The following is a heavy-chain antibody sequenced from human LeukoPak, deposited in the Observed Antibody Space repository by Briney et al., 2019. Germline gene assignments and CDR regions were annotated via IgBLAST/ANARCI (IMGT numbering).Heavy chain of an antibody. CDR2: IKKDGSDK. Sequence: GGSLRLSCAASGFTFSSYWMSWVRQAPGKGLEWVANIKKDGSDKYYVDSVKGRFTISRDNAKTSLYLQMNSLRAEDTAVYYCAKDPRITMIVVVPEYFQHWGQGTLVTVSS. V-gene: IGHV3-7*03. J-gene: IGHJ1*01. CDR1: GFTFSSYW. D-gene: IGHD3-22*01. CDR3: AKDPRITMIVVVPEYFQH.